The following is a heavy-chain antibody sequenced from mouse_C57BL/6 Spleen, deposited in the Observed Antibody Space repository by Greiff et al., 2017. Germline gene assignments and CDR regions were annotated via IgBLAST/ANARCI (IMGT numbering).Heavy chain of an antibody. V-gene: IGHV14-2*01. CDR3: ARSGGSNVFDY. D-gene: IGHD1-1*01. CDR1: GFNITDYY. Sequence: EVQLQQSGAELVRPGASVKLSCTASGFNITDYYMHWVKQRPGQGLEWIGRIDPADGETKYTPQFQGKATITAATSSNTAYLQLSSLTSEDAAVXYCARSGGSNVFDYWGQGTSVTVSS. J-gene: IGHJ4*01. CDR2: IDPADGET.